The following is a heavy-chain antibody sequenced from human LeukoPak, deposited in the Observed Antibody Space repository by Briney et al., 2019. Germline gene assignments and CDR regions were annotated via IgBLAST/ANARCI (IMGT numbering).Heavy chain of an antibody. CDR2: ITWDGEAT. CDR3: VKEADAQWRKTMVTTFDY. V-gene: IGHV3-43*01. J-gene: IGHJ4*02. CDR1: GFTFDYFA. Sequence: GGSLRLSCVASGFTFDYFAVHWVRQSPGKGLQWVSLITWDGEATYYADSVKGRFAISRDNSKNSLYLQMNSLTIEDTALYYCVKEADAQWRKTMVTTFDYWGPGTLVTVSS. D-gene: IGHD4-17*01.